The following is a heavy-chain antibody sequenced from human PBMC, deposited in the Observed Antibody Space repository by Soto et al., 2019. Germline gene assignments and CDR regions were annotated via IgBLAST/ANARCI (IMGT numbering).Heavy chain of an antibody. CDR2: IYQSGST. D-gene: IGHD3-16*01. CDR1: NGSITSGNW. V-gene: IGHV4-4*02. CDR3: ARVWGALAPIAGWFGP. Sequence: QVQLQESGPGLVKPSGTLSLTCAVSNGSITSGNWWSWVRQTPGKGMEWIGDIYQSGSTNYNPSLRSRVIISVDKSTNNFSLSLSSVTAADTAVYFCARVWGALAPIAGWFGPWGRGILVTVSS. J-gene: IGHJ5*02.